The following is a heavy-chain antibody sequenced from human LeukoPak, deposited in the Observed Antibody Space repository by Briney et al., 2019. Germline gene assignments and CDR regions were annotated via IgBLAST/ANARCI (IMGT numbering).Heavy chain of an antibody. V-gene: IGHV3-23*01. J-gene: IGHJ4*02. CDR1: GFTFSSYA. Sequence: GGSLRLSCAASGFTFSSYAMSWVRQAPGKGLEWVSAISGSGGSTYCADSVKGRFTISRDNSKNTLYLQMNSLRAEDTAVYYCATGGTKRRLDYWGQGTLVTVSS. CDR2: ISGSGGST. CDR3: ATGGTKRRLDY. D-gene: IGHD3-16*01.